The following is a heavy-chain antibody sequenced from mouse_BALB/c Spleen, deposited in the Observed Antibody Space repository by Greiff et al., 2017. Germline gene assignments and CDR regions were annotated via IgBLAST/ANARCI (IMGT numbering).Heavy chain of an antibody. CDR1: GFAFSSYD. Sequence: EVQGVESGGGLVEPGGSLKLSCAASGFAFSSYDMSWVRQTPEKRLEWVAYISSGGGSTYYPDTVKGRFTISRDNAKNTLYLQMSSLKSEDTAMSYCARRGGYDEGGYAMDYWGQGTSVTVSS. V-gene: IGHV5-12-1*01. CDR2: ISSGGGST. D-gene: IGHD2-2*01. J-gene: IGHJ4*01. CDR3: ARRGGYDEGGYAMDY.